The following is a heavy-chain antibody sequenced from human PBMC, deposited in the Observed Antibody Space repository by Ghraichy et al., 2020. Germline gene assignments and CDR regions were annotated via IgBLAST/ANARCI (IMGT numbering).Heavy chain of an antibody. Sequence: SETLSLTCTVSGGSISSSTYYWGWIRQPPGKGLEWIGSVYYGGGTYSNPSLKSQVTISVDTSKNQLSLKLTSGTAADTAVFYCTRLSHDSSGLLRFDYWGQGTLVTVSS. CDR3: TRLSHDSSGLLRFDY. D-gene: IGHD3-22*01. J-gene: IGHJ4*02. CDR1: GGSISSSTYY. CDR2: VYYGGGT. V-gene: IGHV4-39*01.